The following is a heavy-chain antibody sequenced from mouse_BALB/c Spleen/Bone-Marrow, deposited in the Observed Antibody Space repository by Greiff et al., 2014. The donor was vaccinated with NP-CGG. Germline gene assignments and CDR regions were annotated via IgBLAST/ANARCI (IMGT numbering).Heavy chain of an antibody. CDR3: ARASVVPYYFDF. CDR2: ILPGSGTA. V-gene: IGHV1-9*01. CDR1: GYTFSNYW. Sequence: QVQLQQSGAELMKPGASVKISCKATGYTFSNYWIDWVKQRPGHGLEWIGEILPGSGTANYNEKLKGKATFTADTSSNTAYMQLSSLTSEDSALYYCARASVVPYYFDFWGQGTTLTVSS. J-gene: IGHJ2*01. D-gene: IGHD1-1*01.